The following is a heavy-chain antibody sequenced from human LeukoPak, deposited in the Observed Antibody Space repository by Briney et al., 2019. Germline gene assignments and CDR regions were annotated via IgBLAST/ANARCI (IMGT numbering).Heavy chain of an antibody. J-gene: IGHJ4*02. D-gene: IGHD6-13*01. CDR2: ISWEGGST. V-gene: IGHV3-43D*04. CDR3: AKANGGYSSRWYQFQLGY. Sequence: PGGSLRLSCAAPGFTFDDYAMHWVRQAPGKGLEWVSLISWEGGSTYYADSVKGRFTISRDNSKNSLYLQMNSLRAEYTALYYCAKANGGYSSRWYQFQLGYWRQGTMVTVSS. CDR1: GFTFDDYA.